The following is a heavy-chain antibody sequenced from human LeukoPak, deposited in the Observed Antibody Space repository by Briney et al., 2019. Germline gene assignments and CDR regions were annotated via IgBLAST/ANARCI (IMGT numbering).Heavy chain of an antibody. D-gene: IGHD3/OR15-3a*01. V-gene: IGHV1-18*01. CDR2: ISAYNGNT. CDR3: ARVSWTGSNGDAFDI. Sequence: VKVSCKASGYTFTSYGISWVRQAPGQGREWMGWISAYNGNTNYAQKLQGRATMTTDTSPSTAYMELRTLRSDDTDVYYCARVSWTGSNGDAFDIWGQGTMVTVSS. J-gene: IGHJ3*02. CDR1: GYTFTSYG.